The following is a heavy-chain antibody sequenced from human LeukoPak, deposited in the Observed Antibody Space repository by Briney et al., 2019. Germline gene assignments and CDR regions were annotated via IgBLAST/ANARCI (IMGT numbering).Heavy chain of an antibody. CDR1: GFTFSSYE. CDR2: MTYDGSRI. Sequence: GGSLRLSCAASGFTFSSYEMNWVRQAPGKGLEWVALMTYDGSRITYADSVKGRFTISRDNFKNTLHLEMSSLRTDDTAVYYCARDGVVGSRYNHYYHMDVWGKGSTVTVSS. V-gene: IGHV3-30*04. J-gene: IGHJ6*03. CDR3: ARDGVVGSRYNHYYHMDV. D-gene: IGHD2-21*01.